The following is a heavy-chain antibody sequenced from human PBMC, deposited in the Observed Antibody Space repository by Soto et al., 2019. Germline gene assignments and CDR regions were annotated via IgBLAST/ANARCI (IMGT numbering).Heavy chain of an antibody. V-gene: IGHV3-53*02. Sequence: EVQLVETGGDLNQPGGSQRLSCAASGFTVSSNYMSWVRQAPGKGLEWVSVIYSGGSTYYADSVKGRFTISRDNSKNTLYLQMNSLRAEDTAVYYCASYSYGLYYFDYWGQGTLVTVSS. CDR3: ASYSYGLYYFDY. J-gene: IGHJ4*02. CDR2: IYSGGST. D-gene: IGHD5-18*01. CDR1: GFTVSSNY.